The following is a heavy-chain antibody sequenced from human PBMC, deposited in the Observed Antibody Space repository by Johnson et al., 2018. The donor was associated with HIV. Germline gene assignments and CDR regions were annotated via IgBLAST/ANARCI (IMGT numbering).Heavy chain of an antibody. CDR2: IYTGGST. Sequence: QMLLVESGGGVVRPWGSLRLSCAASGFTFDDYGMSWVRQTPGKGLEWVSVIYTGGSTYYADSVKGRFTISRDNSKNTRYLQMSSLRPEDTALHYCAKDGYRAALDVWGQGTMVTVST. J-gene: IGHJ3*01. V-gene: IGHV3-NL1*01. CDR3: AKDGYRAALDV. D-gene: IGHD5-24*01. CDR1: GFTFDDYG.